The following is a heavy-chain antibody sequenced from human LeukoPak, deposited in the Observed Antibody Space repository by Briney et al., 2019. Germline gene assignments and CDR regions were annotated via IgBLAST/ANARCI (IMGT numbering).Heavy chain of an antibody. Sequence: GASVKVSCKASGGTFSSYAISWVRQAPGQGLEWMGGIIPIFGTANYAQKFQGRVTITADESTSTAYMELSSLRSEDTAVYYCARGPPEGFGGHYYYYYYGMDVWGQGTTVTVSS. CDR3: ARGPPEGFGGHYYYYYYGMDV. CDR2: IIPIFGTA. J-gene: IGHJ6*02. D-gene: IGHD3-10*01. V-gene: IGHV1-69*01. CDR1: GGTFSSYA.